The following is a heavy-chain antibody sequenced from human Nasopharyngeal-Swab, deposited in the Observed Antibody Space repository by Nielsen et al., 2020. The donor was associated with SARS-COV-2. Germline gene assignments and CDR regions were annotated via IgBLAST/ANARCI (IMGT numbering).Heavy chain of an antibody. CDR2: ISYDGSNK. Sequence: LSLTCAASGFTFSSYAMHWVRQAPGKGLEWVAVISYDGSNKYYADPVKGRFTISRDNSKNTLYLQMNSLRAEDTAVYYCARDYTAMLYYYYYMDVWGKGTTVTVSS. D-gene: IGHD5-18*01. CDR3: ARDYTAMLYYYYYMDV. J-gene: IGHJ6*03. CDR1: GFTFSSYA. V-gene: IGHV3-30-3*01.